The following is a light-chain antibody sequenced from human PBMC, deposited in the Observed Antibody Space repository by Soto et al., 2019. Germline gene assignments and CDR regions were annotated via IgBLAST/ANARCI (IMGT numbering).Light chain of an antibody. CDR3: SSYTSSSTLFV. Sequence: HSDPTLAASGCRSPGQPNHIIRNRNSSDAGGYNHVSWYQQHPGKVPKLMIYDVSNRPSGVSNRFSGSKSGNTASLTISGLQAEDDADYYCSSYTSSSTLFVFGTGTKVTVL. J-gene: IGLJ1*01. CDR1: SSDAGGYNH. CDR2: DVS. V-gene: IGLV2-14*01.